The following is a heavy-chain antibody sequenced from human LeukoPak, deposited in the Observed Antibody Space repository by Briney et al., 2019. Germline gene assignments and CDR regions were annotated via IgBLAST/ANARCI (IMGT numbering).Heavy chain of an antibody. CDR1: GYIFTSHW. J-gene: IGHJ4*02. CDR3: ARHGDSNWYFDY. D-gene: IGHD6-13*01. CDR2: IYPGDSDT. Sequence: GESLKISCKGSGYIFTSHWIAWVRQMPGKGLEWMGIIYPGDSDTTYSPSFQGQVTISADKSISTAYLQWSSLKASDTAMYYCARHGDSNWYFDYWGQGTLVTVSS. V-gene: IGHV5-51*01.